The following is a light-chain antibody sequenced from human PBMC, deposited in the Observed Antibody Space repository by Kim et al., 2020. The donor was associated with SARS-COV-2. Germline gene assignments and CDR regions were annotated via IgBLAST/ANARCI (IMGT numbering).Light chain of an antibody. CDR3: SSYTSSSTLV. V-gene: IGLV2-14*03. CDR2: DVS. CDR1: SSDVGGYNY. J-gene: IGLJ3*02. Sequence: GQSITISCTGTSSDVGGYNYVSWYQQHAGKAPKLMFYDVSGRPAGVSNRFSASKAGNTASLTISGLQTEDEANYYCSSYTSSSTLVFGGGTQLTVL.